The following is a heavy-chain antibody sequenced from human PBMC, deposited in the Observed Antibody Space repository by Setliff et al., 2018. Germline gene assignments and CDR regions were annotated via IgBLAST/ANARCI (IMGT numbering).Heavy chain of an antibody. CDR2: VYYTGRT. CDR3: ARAPNDLGVDWLFNNYFDY. Sequence: SETLSLTCNVSGGSVSSGYYYWDWIRQPPGKGLEWIGTVYYTGRTYYNPSLKSRVTIAADAPDNHFSLKLRSVTAADTAVYYCARAPNDLGVDWLFNNYFDYWGHGALVTVSS. J-gene: IGHJ4*01. D-gene: IGHD3-9*01. CDR1: GGSVSSGYYY. V-gene: IGHV4-39*02.